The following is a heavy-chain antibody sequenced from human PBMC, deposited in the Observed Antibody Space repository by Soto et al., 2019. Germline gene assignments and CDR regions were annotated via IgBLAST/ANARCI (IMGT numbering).Heavy chain of an antibody. CDR1: GFRFADYT. CDR2: LTWNSESI. V-gene: IGHV3-9*01. Sequence: EVQLVESGGGLVQPGRSLRLSCAASGFRFADYTMHWVRQAPGKGLEWVSGLTWNSESIAYADSVKGRFTISRDNAKNSLYLQMNSLRAEDTASYFCAKGAISGTLNWFDPWGQGTLVTVSS. CDR3: AKGAISGTLNWFDP. J-gene: IGHJ5*02. D-gene: IGHD6-13*01.